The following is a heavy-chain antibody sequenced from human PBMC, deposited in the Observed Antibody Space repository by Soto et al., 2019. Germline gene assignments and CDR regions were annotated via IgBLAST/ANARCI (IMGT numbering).Heavy chain of an antibody. CDR3: GWRASR. V-gene: IGHV3-48*03. D-gene: IGHD1-26*01. CDR1: GFTFSSSE. Sequence: EVQLVESGGGLIQPGGSLRLSCAASGFTFSSSEMYWVRQAPGKGLEWVSYIHPGGQPIFYADSVKGRFSICRDNAKTSLYLQMSSLRAEDSAVYYCGWRASRWCQETMVTVSS. J-gene: IGHJ3*01. CDR2: IHPGGQPI.